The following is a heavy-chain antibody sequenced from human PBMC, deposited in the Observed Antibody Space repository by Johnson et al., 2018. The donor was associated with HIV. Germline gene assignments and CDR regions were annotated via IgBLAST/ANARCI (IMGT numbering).Heavy chain of an antibody. CDR3: TRVQYCGGDCYSFGAFDI. D-gene: IGHD2-21*02. CDR1: GFTFSSYD. CDR2: ISSSGSTM. Sequence: VQLVESGGGVVQPGGSLRLSCAASGFTFSSYDMNWVRHDPGKGLEWVSCISSSGSTMHYADSVQGRLTISRDNAKNSLYLQMSSLGAEDTAVYYCTRVQYCGGDCYSFGAFDIWGQGTMVTVSS. V-gene: IGHV3-48*03. J-gene: IGHJ3*02.